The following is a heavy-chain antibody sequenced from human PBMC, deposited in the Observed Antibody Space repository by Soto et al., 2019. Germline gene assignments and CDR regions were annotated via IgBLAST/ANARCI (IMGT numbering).Heavy chain of an antibody. D-gene: IGHD2-21*01. CDR2: IFYTGST. Sequence: SETLSLTCTVSGGSISRYFWGWIRPSPGKGLEWIGYIFYTGSTTYNPSLKSRVTISIDTSKNQFSLKLSSLTAADTAVYYCAHFSDLEWFDPWGQGTLVTVSS. CDR1: GGSISRYF. CDR3: AHFSDLEWFDP. V-gene: IGHV4-59*01. J-gene: IGHJ5*02.